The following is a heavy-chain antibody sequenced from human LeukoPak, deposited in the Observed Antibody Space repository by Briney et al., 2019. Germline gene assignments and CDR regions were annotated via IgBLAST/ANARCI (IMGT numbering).Heavy chain of an antibody. CDR2: ISYDGSNK. D-gene: IGHD6-13*01. V-gene: IGHV3-30-3*01. J-gene: IGHJ3*02. CDR3: AREVYKVSGWINYSSSWSADAFDI. Sequence: GGSLRLSCAASGFTYSSYAMHWVRQAPGKGLEWVAVISYDGSNKYYADSVKGRFTISRDNSKNTLYLQMNSLRAEDTAVYYCAREVYKVSGWINYSSSWSADAFDIWGQGTKVTVSS. CDR1: GFTYSSYA.